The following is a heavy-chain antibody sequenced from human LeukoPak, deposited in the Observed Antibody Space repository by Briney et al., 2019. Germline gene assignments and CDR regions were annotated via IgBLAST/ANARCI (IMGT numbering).Heavy chain of an antibody. CDR2: IIPIFGTA. V-gene: IGHV1-69*13. CDR1: GGTFSSYA. Sequence: PVKVSCKASGGTFSSYAISWVRQAPGQGLEWMGGIIPIFGTANYAQKFQGRVTITADESTSTAYMELSSLRSEDTAVYYCARMTTRGPAAFDIWGQGTMVTVSS. D-gene: IGHD4-17*01. J-gene: IGHJ3*02. CDR3: ARMTTRGPAAFDI.